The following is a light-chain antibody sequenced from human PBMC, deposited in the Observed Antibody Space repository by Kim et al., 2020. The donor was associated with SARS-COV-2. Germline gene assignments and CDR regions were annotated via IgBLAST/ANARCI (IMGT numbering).Light chain of an antibody. CDR1: SSDIGTYNF. CDR3: SSYTRSSSFR. V-gene: IGLV2-14*03. CDR2: AVS. Sequence: QSALTQPASVSGSPGQSITISCTGTSSDIGTYNFVSWYQQHPGKAPKLMIYAVSKRPSGISNRFSGSKSGNTASLTISGLQADDEADYYCSSYTRSSSFRFGGGTKVTV. J-gene: IGLJ3*02.